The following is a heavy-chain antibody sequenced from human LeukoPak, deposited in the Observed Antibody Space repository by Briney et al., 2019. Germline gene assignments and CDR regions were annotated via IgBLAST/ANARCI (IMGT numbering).Heavy chain of an antibody. CDR3: VRGFRGYSFDY. Sequence: PGGSLRLSCAASGFTVSNNYMTWVRQAPGKGLEWVSLTSTGGSPYYTDSVKGRFTISRDNSKNTLFLQMNSLRAEDTAVYYCVRGFRGYSFDYWGQGTLVTVSS. CDR1: GFTVSNNY. J-gene: IGHJ4*02. V-gene: IGHV3-53*01. CDR2: TSTGGSP.